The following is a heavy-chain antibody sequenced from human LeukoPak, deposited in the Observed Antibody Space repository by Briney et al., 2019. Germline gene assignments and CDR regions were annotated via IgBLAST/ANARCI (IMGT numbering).Heavy chain of an antibody. V-gene: IGHV4-30-4*01. CDR2: IYYSGST. D-gene: IGHD6-13*01. J-gene: IGHJ4*02. Sequence: SETLSLTCTVSGGSISSGDYYWSWIRQPPGKGLEWIGYIYYSGSTYYNPSLKSRVTISVDTSKNQFSLKLSSVTAADTAVYYCARVPAAGLWILDYWGQGTLVTVSS. CDR3: ARVPAAGLWILDY. CDR1: GGSISSGDYY.